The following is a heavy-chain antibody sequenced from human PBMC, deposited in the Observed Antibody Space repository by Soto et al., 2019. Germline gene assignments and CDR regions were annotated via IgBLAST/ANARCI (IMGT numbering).Heavy chain of an antibody. CDR3: AKDMQPGAITIFGLDAFDI. CDR1: VFTFDDDA. J-gene: IGHJ3*02. CDR2: ISWNSGSI. V-gene: IGHV3-9*01. Sequence: SLRRSFAASVFTFDDDAMHCDRQAPGKGLEWVSGISWNSGSIGYADSVKGRFTISRDNAKNSLYLPMTSLRAEDTALYYCAKDMQPGAITIFGLDAFDIWGQGTMVTVSS. D-gene: IGHD3-3*01.